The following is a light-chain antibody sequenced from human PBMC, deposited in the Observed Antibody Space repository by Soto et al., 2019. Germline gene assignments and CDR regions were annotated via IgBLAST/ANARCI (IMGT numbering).Light chain of an antibody. CDR2: AAA. J-gene: IGKJ2*01. Sequence: ANRMTQSPSSFSASTGDRVTITCRASQDISSYLAWYQQKVGKAPKLLIYAAATLQRGAPSRFSGSGSGTDFTLTISRLQSEDFATYYCQQYFSYPYTFGQGTKLEI. V-gene: IGKV1-8*01. CDR1: QDISSY. CDR3: QQYFSYPYT.